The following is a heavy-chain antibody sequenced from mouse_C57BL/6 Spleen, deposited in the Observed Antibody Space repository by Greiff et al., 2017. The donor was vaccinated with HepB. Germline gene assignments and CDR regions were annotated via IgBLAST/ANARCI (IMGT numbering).Heavy chain of an antibody. CDR2: IWTGGGT. CDR3: ARWPTGTLIYAMDY. J-gene: IGHJ4*01. V-gene: IGHV2-9-1*01. D-gene: IGHD4-1*02. Sequence: VQLVESGPGLVAPSQSLSITCTVSGFSLTSYAISWVRQPPGKGLEWLGVIWTGGGTNYNSALKSRLSISKDNSKSQVFLKMNSLQTDDTARYYCARWPTGTLIYAMDYWGQGTSVTVSS. CDR1: GFSLTSYA.